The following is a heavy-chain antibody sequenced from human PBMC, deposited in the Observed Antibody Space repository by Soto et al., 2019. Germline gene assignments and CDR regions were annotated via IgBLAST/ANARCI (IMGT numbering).Heavy chain of an antibody. D-gene: IGHD3-10*01. Sequence: PGGSLRLSCAASGFTFSSYSMNWVRQAPGKGLEWVSYISSSSSYIYYADSVKGRFTISRDNAKNSLYLQMNSLRAEDTAVYYCVIWFGFSGAAFDIWGQGTMVTVSS. CDR3: VIWFGFSGAAFDI. CDR1: GFTFSSYS. V-gene: IGHV3-21*05. CDR2: ISSSSSYI. J-gene: IGHJ3*02.